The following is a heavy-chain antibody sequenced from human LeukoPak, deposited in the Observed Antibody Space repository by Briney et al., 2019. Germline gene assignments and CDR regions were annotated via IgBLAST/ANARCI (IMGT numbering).Heavy chain of an antibody. V-gene: IGHV3-23*01. CDR1: GFIFSSYA. CDR2: ISGGGDYT. D-gene: IGHD4-17*01. J-gene: IGHJ4*02. Sequence: GGSLRLSGAASGFIFSSYAMSWVRQAPGQGLEWVSTISGGGDYTFYADSVKGRFTVSRDNSKNTLFVQMNSLRADDTAVYYCVKVGSNYGDPKDYWGQGTLVSVTS. CDR3: VKVGSNYGDPKDY.